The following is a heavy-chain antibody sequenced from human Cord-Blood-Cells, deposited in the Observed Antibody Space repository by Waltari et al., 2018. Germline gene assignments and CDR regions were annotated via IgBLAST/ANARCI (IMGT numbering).Heavy chain of an antibody. V-gene: IGHV3-7*01. CDR2: IKQDGSEK. CDR1: GFHFSSYW. CDR3: ARDGRYYYDSSGYYFDY. Sequence: EVQLVESGGGLVQPGGSLRLSCAASGFHFSSYWMSWVRQSPGKGLEWVANIKQDGSEKYYVDSVKGRFTISRDNAKNSLYLQMNSLRAEDTAVYYCARDGRYYYDSSGYYFDYWGQGTLVTVSS. J-gene: IGHJ4*02. D-gene: IGHD3-22*01.